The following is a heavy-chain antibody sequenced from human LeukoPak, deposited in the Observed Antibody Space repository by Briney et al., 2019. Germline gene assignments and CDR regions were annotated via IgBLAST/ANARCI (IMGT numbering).Heavy chain of an antibody. D-gene: IGHD3-22*01. CDR2: ISGSGGST. Sequence: GESLRLSCAASGFTFSSYAMSWVRQAPGQGLERVSAISGSGGSTYYADSVKGRFTISRDNSKNTLYLQMNSLRAEDTAVYYCAKDARITMIVVEIDYWGQGTLVTASS. CDR3: AKDARITMIVVEIDY. J-gene: IGHJ4*02. V-gene: IGHV3-23*01. CDR1: GFTFSSYA.